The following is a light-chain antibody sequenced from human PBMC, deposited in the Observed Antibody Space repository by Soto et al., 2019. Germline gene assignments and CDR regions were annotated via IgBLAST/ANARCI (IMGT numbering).Light chain of an antibody. V-gene: IGKV3-15*01. CDR3: QQYNKWRT. Sequence: TQSPCTLSLSPGESATLSCRASESVSGSYIAWYQQKPGQAPRLLIYDASTRATGVPARISGSGSGTEFTLTISSLQSEDFAVYYCQQYNKWRTFGQGTKVDIK. J-gene: IGKJ1*01. CDR2: DAS. CDR1: ESVSGS.